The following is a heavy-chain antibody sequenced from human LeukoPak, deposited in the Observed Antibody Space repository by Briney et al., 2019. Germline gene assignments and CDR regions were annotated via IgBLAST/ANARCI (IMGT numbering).Heavy chain of an antibody. V-gene: IGHV3-30*03. CDR1: GFTFSNYA. CDR2: ISDDGSNT. Sequence: PGRSLRLSCAVSGFTFSNYAMHWVRQSPGKGLEWVAVISDDGSNTYYADSVKGRFAVSRDNSKNTLYLQMNSLRAEDTAVYYCARVRPREVIDRAVGDAFDIWGQGTMVTVSS. CDR3: ARVRPREVIDRAVGDAFDI. J-gene: IGHJ3*02. D-gene: IGHD3-10*01.